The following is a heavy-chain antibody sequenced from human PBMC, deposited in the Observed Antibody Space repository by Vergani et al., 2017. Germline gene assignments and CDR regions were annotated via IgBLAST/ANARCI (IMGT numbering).Heavy chain of an antibody. J-gene: IGHJ6*02. D-gene: IGHD5-12*01. CDR3: AKSRPRNSGYDYLCYYYAMDV. Sequence: EVQLLESGGDLVQPGGSLRLSCAASGFTFNHYAMNWVRQAPGKGLEWVSGISGSGSSTYYAGSVKGRFTISRDSSKDTLYLQMNSLSAGDTAVYYCAKSRPRNSGYDYLCYYYAMDVWGQGTTVTVSS. CDR2: ISGSGSST. CDR1: GFTFNHYA. V-gene: IGHV3-23*01.